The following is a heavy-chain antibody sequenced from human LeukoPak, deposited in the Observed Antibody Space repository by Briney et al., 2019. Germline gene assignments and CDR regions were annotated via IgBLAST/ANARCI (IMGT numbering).Heavy chain of an antibody. D-gene: IGHD1-26*01. CDR1: GGSISSSSYY. J-gene: IGHJ4*02. CDR3: ARDRGGSYRPYFDY. CDR2: IYYSGST. V-gene: IGHV4-39*02. Sequence: SETLSLTCTVSGGSISSSSYYWGWIRQPPGKGLEWIGSIYYSGSTYYNPSLKSRVTISVDTSKNQFSLKLSSVTAADTAVYYCARDRGGSYRPYFDYWGQGTLVTVSS.